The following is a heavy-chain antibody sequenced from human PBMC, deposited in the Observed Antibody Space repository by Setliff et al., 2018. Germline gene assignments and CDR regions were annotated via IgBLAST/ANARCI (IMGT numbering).Heavy chain of an antibody. CDR1: GFTFSSYS. V-gene: IGHV3-21*01. Sequence: LRLSCAASGFTFSSYSMNWVRQAPGKGLEWVSSISTSSTYIYYADSVKGRFTISRDNAKNSLYLQMNSLRAEDTAVYYCARRPPNGFGEFGNAFDIWGQGTTVTVSS. CDR2: ISTSSTYI. J-gene: IGHJ3*02. CDR3: ARRPPNGFGEFGNAFDI. D-gene: IGHD3-10*01.